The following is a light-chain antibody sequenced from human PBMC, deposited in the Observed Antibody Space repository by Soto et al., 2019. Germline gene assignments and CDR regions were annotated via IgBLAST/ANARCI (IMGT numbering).Light chain of an antibody. V-gene: IGLV7-43*01. J-gene: IGLJ2*01. CDR3: LLYYDGALI. CDR1: TGPVTSGHY. CDR2: GTS. Sequence: QAVVTQEPSLTVSPGGTVTLTCASSTGPVTSGHYPHWFQQKPGQAPRPLISGTSIRHSWTPSRFSGSLLGGKAALTLSGVQPEDEAEYHCLLYYDGALIFGGGTKLTVL.